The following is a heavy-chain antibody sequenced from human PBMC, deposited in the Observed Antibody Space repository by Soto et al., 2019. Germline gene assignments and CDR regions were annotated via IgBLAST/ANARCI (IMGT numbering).Heavy chain of an antibody. V-gene: IGHV3-30*18. CDR1: GFTFSSYG. J-gene: IGHJ1*01. D-gene: IGHD4-17*01. CDR2: ISYDGSNK. CDR3: AKGHNYGDYVYFQH. Sequence: QVQLVESGGGVVQPGRSLRLSCAASGFTFSSYGMHWVRQAPGKGLEWVAVISYDGSNKYYADSVKGRFTISRDNSKNTLYLQMNSLRAEDTAVYYCAKGHNYGDYVYFQHWGQGTLVTVSS.